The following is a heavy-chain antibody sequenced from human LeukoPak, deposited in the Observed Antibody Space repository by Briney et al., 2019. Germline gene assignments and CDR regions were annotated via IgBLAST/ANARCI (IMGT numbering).Heavy chain of an antibody. CDR3: ARVSSSSDFDY. CDR1: GGSISSHY. CDR2: IYYSGST. D-gene: IGHD6-6*01. Sequence: SETLSLTCTVSGGSISSHYWSWIRQPPGKGLEWIGYIYYSGSTNYNPSLKSRVTISVDTSKNQFSLKLSSVTAADTAVYYCARVSSSSDFDYWGQGILVTVSS. J-gene: IGHJ4*02. V-gene: IGHV4-59*11.